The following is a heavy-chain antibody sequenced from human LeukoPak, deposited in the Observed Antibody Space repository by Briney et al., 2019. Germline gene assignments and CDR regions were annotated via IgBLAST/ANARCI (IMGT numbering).Heavy chain of an antibody. V-gene: IGHV1-24*01. J-gene: IGHJ6*03. Sequence: ASVKVSCKVSGYTLTELSMHWVRQAPGKGLEWMGGFDPEDGETIYAQKFQGRVKITADKSTTTVYMELSSLRSEDTAVYYCARPRFPYYRLSGTDYYYMDVWGKGTTVTVSS. CDR3: ARPRFPYYRLSGTDYYYMDV. D-gene: IGHD3-10*01. CDR1: GYTLTELS. CDR2: FDPEDGET.